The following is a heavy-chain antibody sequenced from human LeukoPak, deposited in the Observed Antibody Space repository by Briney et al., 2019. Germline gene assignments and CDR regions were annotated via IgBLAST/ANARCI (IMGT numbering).Heavy chain of an antibody. Sequence: SVKVSCKASGGTFSSYAISWVQQAPGQGLEWMGGIIPIFGTANYAQKFQGRVTITTDESTSTAYMELSSLRSEDTAVYYCARAPRYYDSSGYYHRYFDYWGQGTLVTVSS. J-gene: IGHJ4*02. V-gene: IGHV1-69*05. CDR3: ARAPRYYDSSGYYHRYFDY. D-gene: IGHD3-22*01. CDR1: GGTFSSYA. CDR2: IIPIFGTA.